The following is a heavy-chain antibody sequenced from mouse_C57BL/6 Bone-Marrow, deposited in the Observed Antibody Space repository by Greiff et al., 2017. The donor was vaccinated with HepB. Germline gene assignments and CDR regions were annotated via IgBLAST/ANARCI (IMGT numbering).Heavy chain of an antibody. CDR2: ISRGHSTI. CDR3: AGDDYDFAY. J-gene: IGHJ3*01. D-gene: IGHD2-4*01. V-gene: IGHV5-17*01. Sequence: EVQLVESGGGLVKPGASLKLSCAASGFTFSDYGMHWVRQAPEKGLAWVAYISRGHSTIYYADTVKGRFTISRDNAKNTLFLQMTSLRSDDTAMYYCAGDDYDFAYWGQGTLVTVSA. CDR1: GFTFSDYG.